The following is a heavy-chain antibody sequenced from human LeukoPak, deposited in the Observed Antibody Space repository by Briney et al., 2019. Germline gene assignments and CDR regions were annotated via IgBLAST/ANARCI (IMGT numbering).Heavy chain of an antibody. CDR3: ATRSSTLAAARCFDD. J-gene: IGHJ4*03. Sequence: SETLSLTCAGHGESFSAYFWSWIRQVPGKGLEWIGEIDHRGSSNYKPPLKSRATISVDTSKNHFSLSLTSVTAADTAVYYCATRSSTLAAARCFDDWGQGTVVTVSS. CDR1: GESFSAYF. D-gene: IGHD6-13*01. CDR2: IDHRGSS. V-gene: IGHV4-34*01.